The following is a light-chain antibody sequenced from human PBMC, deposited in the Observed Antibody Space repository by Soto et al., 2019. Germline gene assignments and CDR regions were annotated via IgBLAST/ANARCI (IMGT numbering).Light chain of an antibody. CDR2: VNSDGSH. CDR1: SGQRKYA. Sequence: QLVLTQSPSASASLGASVKLTCTLSSGQRKYAIAWHQQKPEKGPRYLMRVNSDGSHIRGGGIPDRFSGSSSGTERYLTISSLQSEDEAVYYCQTWGTGIQVFGTGTKLTVL. J-gene: IGLJ1*01. CDR3: QTWGTGIQV. V-gene: IGLV4-69*01.